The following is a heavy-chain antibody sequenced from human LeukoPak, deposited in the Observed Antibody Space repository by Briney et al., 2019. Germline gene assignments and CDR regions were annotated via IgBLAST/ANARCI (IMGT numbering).Heavy chain of an antibody. CDR1: GFTFSSYW. J-gene: IGHJ4*02. V-gene: IGHV3-7*03. CDR2: IKQDGSEK. Sequence: GGSLRLSCAASGFTFSSYWMSWVRQAPGKGLEWVANIKQDGSEKYYVDSVKGRFTISRDNAKNSLYLQMNSLRAEDTAVYYCAKDRGPDYGDFSGYFDYWGQGTLVTVSS. CDR3: AKDRGPDYGDFSGYFDY. D-gene: IGHD4-17*01.